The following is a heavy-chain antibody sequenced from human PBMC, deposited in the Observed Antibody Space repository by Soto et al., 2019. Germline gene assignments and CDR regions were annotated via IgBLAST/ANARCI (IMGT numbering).Heavy chain of an antibody. D-gene: IGHD6-6*01. CDR1: GGSISSGDYY. CDR2: IYYSGST. J-gene: IGHJ4*02. Sequence: SETLSLTCTVSGGSISSGDYYWSWIRQPPGKGLEWIGYIYYSGSTYYNPSLKSRVTISVDTSKNQFSLKLSSVTAADTAVYYCARDPQQLAIDYWGQGTLVTVSS. V-gene: IGHV4-30-4*01. CDR3: ARDPQQLAIDY.